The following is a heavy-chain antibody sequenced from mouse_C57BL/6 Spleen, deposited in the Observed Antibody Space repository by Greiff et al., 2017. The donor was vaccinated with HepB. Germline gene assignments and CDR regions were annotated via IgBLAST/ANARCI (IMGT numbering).Heavy chain of an antibody. V-gene: IGHV1-19*01. CDR1: GYTFTDYY. J-gene: IGHJ1*03. CDR2: INPYNGGT. Sequence: VQLKQSGPVLVKPGASVKMSCKASGYTFTDYYMNWVKQSHGKSLEWIGVINPYNGGTSYNQKFKGKATLTVDKSSSTAYMELNSLTSEDSAVYYCAKSGAVVAKGYFDVWGTGTTVTVSS. CDR3: AKSGAVVAKGYFDV. D-gene: IGHD1-1*01.